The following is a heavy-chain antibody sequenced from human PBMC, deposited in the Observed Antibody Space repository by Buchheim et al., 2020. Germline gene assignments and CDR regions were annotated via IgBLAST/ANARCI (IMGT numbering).Heavy chain of an antibody. CDR2: IYHRGST. CDR1: GGSISSSNR. J-gene: IGHJ6*02. CDR3: ARGVAGTFGDYYYYGMDV. V-gene: IGHV4-4*02. D-gene: IGHD6-19*01. Sequence: QVQLQESGPGLVKPSGTLSLTCAVSGGSISSSNRWSWVRQPPGKGLEWIGEIYHRGSTNYTPSLKSRVPIPVDKSKNQFSLKLSSVTAADTAVYYCARGVAGTFGDYYYYGMDVWGQGTT.